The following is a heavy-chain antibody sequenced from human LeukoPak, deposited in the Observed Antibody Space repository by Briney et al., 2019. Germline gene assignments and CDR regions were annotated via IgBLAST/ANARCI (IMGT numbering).Heavy chain of an antibody. J-gene: IGHJ4*02. CDR1: GFTFTIFG. CDR2: ISHDGSIK. Sequence: GGSLRLSCAASGFTFTIFGLHWVRQAPGKGLEWVAFISHDGSIKYYADCVKGRLAISRDTSKNTLYLQMNSLRAEDTAVYYCGKDRWESSGSGSSLDYWGRGTLVTVSS. CDR3: GKDRWESSGSGSSLDY. D-gene: IGHD3-10*01. V-gene: IGHV3-30*18.